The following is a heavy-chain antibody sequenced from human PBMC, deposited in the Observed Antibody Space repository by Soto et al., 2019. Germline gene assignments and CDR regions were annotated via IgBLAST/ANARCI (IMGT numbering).Heavy chain of an antibody. V-gene: IGHV4-61*01. J-gene: IGHJ6*02. CDR3: ASLSIAAPLAYYYYGMDV. CDR2: IYYSGST. CDR1: GGSVSSGSYY. Sequence: NPSETLSLTCTVSGGSVSSGSYYWSWIRQPPGKGLEWIGYIYYSGSTNYNPSLKSRVTIPVDTSKNQLSLKLSSVTAADTAVYYGASLSIAAPLAYYYYGMDVWGQGTTVTVSS. D-gene: IGHD6-6*01.